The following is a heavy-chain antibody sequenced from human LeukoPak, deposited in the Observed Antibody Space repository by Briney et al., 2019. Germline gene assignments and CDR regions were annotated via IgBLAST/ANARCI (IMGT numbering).Heavy chain of an antibody. CDR2: IKQDGSEK. V-gene: IGHV3-7*01. Sequence: RGGSLRLSCAASGFTFNNYAMNWVRQAPGKGLEWVANIKQDGSEKYYVDSVKGRFTISRDNAKNSLYLQMNSLSVEDTAVYYRARGSRQPWGEVFDLWGQETMVTVSS. J-gene: IGHJ3*01. CDR1: GFTFNNYA. CDR3: ARGSRQPWGEVFDL. D-gene: IGHD5-18*01.